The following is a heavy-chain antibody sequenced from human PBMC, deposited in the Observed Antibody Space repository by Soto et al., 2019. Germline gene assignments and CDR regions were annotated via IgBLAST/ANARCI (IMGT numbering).Heavy chain of an antibody. Sequence: EVQLVESGGGLVQPGGSLRLSCAASGFTFSTYWMHWVRQVPGEGLVWVSRINTDASYTTYADSVKGRFTISRDNAKNTLYLQMNSLRVEDTGVYYRARAQCPHTFDSWGPGTLVTVSS. CDR1: GFTFSTYW. J-gene: IGHJ4*02. CDR3: ARAQCPHTFDS. D-gene: IGHD6-19*01. V-gene: IGHV3-74*03. CDR2: INTDASYT.